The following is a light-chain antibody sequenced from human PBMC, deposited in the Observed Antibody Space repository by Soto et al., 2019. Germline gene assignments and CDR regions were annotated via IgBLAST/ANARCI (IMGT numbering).Light chain of an antibody. CDR1: LNVSSC. CDR2: AAS. CDR3: QQRQYWHPIT. J-gene: IGKJ5*01. V-gene: IGKV3-11*02. Sequence: ELTQSPSTLSLSLGDTATLSCRASLNVSSCLAWYQQKPGQAPRLLIYAASNRPRGVPARFSGGGSARAFTLTISSIEHEDFSIYYCQQRQYWHPITFGQGTRLEIK.